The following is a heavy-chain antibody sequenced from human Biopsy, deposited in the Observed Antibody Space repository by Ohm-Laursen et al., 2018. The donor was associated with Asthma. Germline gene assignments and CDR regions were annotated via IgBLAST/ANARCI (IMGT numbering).Heavy chain of an antibody. CDR2: IYYSGST. Sequence: SDTLSLTWTVSYGSITSGGYYWTWIRQHPGKGLEWIGFIYYSGSTYYNPSLKSRVSISIDTSKNQFSLKLSSVTVADTAVYYCARAQDYYDSRGYYRSFDYWGQGTLVTVSS. D-gene: IGHD3-22*01. J-gene: IGHJ4*02. V-gene: IGHV4-31*02. CDR3: ARAQDYYDSRGYYRSFDY. CDR1: YGSITSGGYY.